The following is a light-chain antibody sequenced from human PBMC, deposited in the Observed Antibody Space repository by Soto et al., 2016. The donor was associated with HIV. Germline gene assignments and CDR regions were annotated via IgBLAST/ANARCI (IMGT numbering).Light chain of an antibody. J-gene: IGKJ4*01. V-gene: IGKV1-5*03. CDR3: QQSYSTPLT. CDR1: QNIRSW. CDR2: KAS. Sequence: DIQMTQSPSTLSASVGDRVTITCRASQNIRSWLAWYQQKPGKAPKLLIYKASSLESGVPSRFSGSGSGTEFTLTISSLQPDDFATYYCQQSYSTPLTFGGGTKVEIK.